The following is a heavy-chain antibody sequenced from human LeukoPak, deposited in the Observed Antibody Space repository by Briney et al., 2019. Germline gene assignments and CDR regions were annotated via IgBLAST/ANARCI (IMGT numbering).Heavy chain of an antibody. Sequence: GGSLRLSCAAPGFTFSDYSMNWVRQAPGKGLEWISYIGIDSGNTNYADSVKGRFTISGDKAKNSLYLQMNSLRVEDTAVYYCARDYKYAFDNWGQGTLVTVSS. CDR1: GFTFSDYS. CDR3: ARDYKYAFDN. J-gene: IGHJ4*02. CDR2: IGIDSGNT. D-gene: IGHD5-24*01. V-gene: IGHV3-48*01.